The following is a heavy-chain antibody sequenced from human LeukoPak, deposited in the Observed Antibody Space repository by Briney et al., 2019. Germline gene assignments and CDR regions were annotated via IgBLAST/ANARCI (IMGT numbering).Heavy chain of an antibody. D-gene: IGHD3-3*01. Sequence: GGSLRLSCAASGFTFSSYGMSWVRQAPGKGLEWVSVISGSGDSRDYADSVKGRFTISRDNSKNTLYLQMNSLRAEDTAVYYCARKGGTRFDFWRGYGYWGQGTLVTVSS. CDR3: ARKGGTRFDFWRGYGY. V-gene: IGHV3-23*01. CDR2: ISGSGDSR. J-gene: IGHJ4*02. CDR1: GFTFSSYG.